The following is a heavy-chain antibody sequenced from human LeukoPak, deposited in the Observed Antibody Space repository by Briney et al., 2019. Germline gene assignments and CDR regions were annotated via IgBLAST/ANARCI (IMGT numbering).Heavy chain of an antibody. CDR2: ISGSGGST. J-gene: IGHJ6*02. Sequence: GGSLRLSCAASGFTFSSYAMSWVRQAPGKGLEWVSAISGSGGSTYYADSVKGRFTISRDNSKNTLYLQMNSLRAEDTAVYYCAQGGPDIVVVPAFRAQDYYGMDVWGQGTTVTVSS. D-gene: IGHD2-2*01. CDR1: GFTFSSYA. V-gene: IGHV3-23*01. CDR3: AQGGPDIVVVPAFRAQDYYGMDV.